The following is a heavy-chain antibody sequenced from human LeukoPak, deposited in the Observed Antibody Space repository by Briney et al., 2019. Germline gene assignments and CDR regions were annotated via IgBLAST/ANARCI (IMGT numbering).Heavy chain of an antibody. CDR2: FSVSDGIT. CDR1: GSTFSNYV. J-gene: IGHJ4*02. Sequence: GSLRLSCVDSGSTFSNYVMTWVRQAPGKGLEWVSGFSVSDGITYYADSVKGRFTISRDNSKNTLYLQMNSLRAEDTAVYYCAKLSDGDPIFDYWGQGTLVTVSS. CDR3: AKLSDGDPIFDY. D-gene: IGHD4-17*01. V-gene: IGHV3-23*01.